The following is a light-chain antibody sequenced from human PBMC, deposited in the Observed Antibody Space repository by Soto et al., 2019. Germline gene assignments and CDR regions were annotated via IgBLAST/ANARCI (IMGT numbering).Light chain of an antibody. CDR1: SSDIGGYNY. J-gene: IGLJ2*01. Sequence: QSALTQPASVSGSPGQSITISCAGTSSDIGGYNYVSWYQQHPGKAPKVMIYDVSKRPSGVPDRFSGSKSGNTASLTISGLQAEDEADYYCCSYAGSWVFGGGTKLTVL. CDR3: CSYAGSWV. V-gene: IGLV2-11*01. CDR2: DVS.